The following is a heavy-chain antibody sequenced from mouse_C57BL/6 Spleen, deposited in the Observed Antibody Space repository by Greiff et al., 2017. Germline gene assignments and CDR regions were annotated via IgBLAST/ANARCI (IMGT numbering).Heavy chain of an antibody. J-gene: IGHJ1*03. Sequence: EVQLQESGGGLVQPGGSLSLSCAASGFTFTDYYMSWVRQPPGKALEWLGFIRNKANGYTTEYSASVKGRFTIARDNSQSILYLQMNALRAEDSATYYCARTFYYYGSPSFLDVWGKGTSVTVSS. CDR1: GFTFTDYY. CDR2: IRNKANGYTT. CDR3: ARTFYYYGSPSFLDV. V-gene: IGHV7-3*01. D-gene: IGHD1-1*01.